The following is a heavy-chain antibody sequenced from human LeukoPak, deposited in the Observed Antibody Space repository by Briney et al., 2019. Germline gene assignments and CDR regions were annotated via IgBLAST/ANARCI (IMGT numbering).Heavy chain of an antibody. D-gene: IGHD3-3*01. CDR3: ARRDYDFWSGYHDY. J-gene: IGHJ4*02. CDR2: YYYTGSA. Sequence: SDPLPLLRSVCRVSITINSYNWELFLQLPAVTPECIGVYYYTGSAYYNPSLKCRVTISVDTSKNQFSLKLSSVTAADTAVYYCARRDYDFWSGYHDYWGQGTLVTVSS. V-gene: IGHV4-39*01. CDR1: RVSITINSYN.